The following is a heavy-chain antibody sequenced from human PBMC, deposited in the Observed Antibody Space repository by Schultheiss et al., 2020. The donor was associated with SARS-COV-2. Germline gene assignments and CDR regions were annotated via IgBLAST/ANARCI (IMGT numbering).Heavy chain of an antibody. V-gene: IGHV4-34*01. Sequence: SETLSLTCTVSGGSISSYYWSWIRQPPGRGLEWIGEINHSGSTNYNPSLKSRVTISVDTSKNQFSLKLSSVTAADTAVYYCARDRGDSRPYYFDYWGQGTLVTVSS. D-gene: IGHD2-21*01. CDR1: GGSISSYY. CDR2: INHSGST. J-gene: IGHJ4*02. CDR3: ARDRGDSRPYYFDY.